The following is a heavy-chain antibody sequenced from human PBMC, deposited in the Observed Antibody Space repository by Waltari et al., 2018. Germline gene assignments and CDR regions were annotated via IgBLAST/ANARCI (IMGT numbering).Heavy chain of an antibody. CDR3: ARGLRRHYMDV. CDR2: IIPIFGTA. J-gene: IGHJ6*03. Sequence: VQLVESGGGLVQPGGSLRLSCAASGFTFSSYWMSWVRQAPGKGLEWMGGIIPIFGTANYAQKFQGRVTITADKSTSTAYMELSSLRSEDTAVYYCARGLRRHYMDVWGKGTTVTVSS. V-gene: IGHV1-69*06. D-gene: IGHD4-17*01. CDR1: GFTFSSYW.